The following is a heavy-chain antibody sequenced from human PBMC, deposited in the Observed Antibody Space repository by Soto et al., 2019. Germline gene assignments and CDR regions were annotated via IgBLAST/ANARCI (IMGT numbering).Heavy chain of an antibody. V-gene: IGHV1-3*01. CDR2: INSGNGNT. CDR1: GYTFTSYS. D-gene: IGHD6-6*01. CDR3: ARGVAARRLRY. J-gene: IGHJ4*02. Sequence: ASVKVSCKASGYTFTSYSIQWVRQAPGQRLEWVGWINSGNGNTKYSQKFQDRVTIVRDTSSNTVYMELSSLRSEDTAVYYCARGVAARRLRYWGQGTLVTVSS.